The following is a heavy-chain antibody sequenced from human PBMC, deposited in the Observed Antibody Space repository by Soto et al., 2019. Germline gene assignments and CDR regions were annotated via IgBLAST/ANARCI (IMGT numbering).Heavy chain of an antibody. CDR1: GASTVSHYH. CDR2: IFNSGTT. D-gene: IGHD1-26*01. CDR3: ALALGPTTGLDY. J-gene: IGHJ4*02. V-gene: IGHV4-31*02. Sequence: QVQLQESGPGLVKASQTLSLTCSVSGASTVSHYHWTWIRQPPGKGLEWMGYIFNSGTTFYNPSRTRRLSISMDTSGNHFSLELRSVTAADTAVYYCALALGPTTGLDYWGQGTLVTVSS.